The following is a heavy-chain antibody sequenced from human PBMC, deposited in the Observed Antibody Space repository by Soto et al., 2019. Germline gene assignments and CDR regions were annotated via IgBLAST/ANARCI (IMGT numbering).Heavy chain of an antibody. CDR3: ARGGRGWYFAFDM. J-gene: IGHJ3*02. CDR2: ISGSGGST. V-gene: IGHV3-23*01. CDR1: GFTFSSYA. Sequence: PGVSLRLSFAAPGFTFSSYAMNWVRQAPGKGLEWVSGISGSGGSTYYADSVKGRFTISRDNSKNTLYLQLNSLSADDTAVYYCARGGRGWYFAFDMWGQGTMVTVSS. D-gene: IGHD6-19*01.